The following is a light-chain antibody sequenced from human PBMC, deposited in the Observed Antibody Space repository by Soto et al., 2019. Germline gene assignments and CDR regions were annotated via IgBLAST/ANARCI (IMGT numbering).Light chain of an antibody. CDR3: SSFAGSNIV. CDR1: SRDVGGYNY. Sequence: QSVLTQPPSASGSPGQSVTISCTGTSRDVGGYNYVSWYQQYPGKAPKLMIYEVSKRPSGVPNRFSGSKSGNTASLTVSGLQAEDEGDYYCSSFAGSNIVFGGGTKLTVL. V-gene: IGLV2-8*01. CDR2: EVS. J-gene: IGLJ3*02.